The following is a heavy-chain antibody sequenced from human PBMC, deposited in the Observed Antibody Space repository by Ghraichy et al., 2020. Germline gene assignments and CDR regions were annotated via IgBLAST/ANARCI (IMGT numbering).Heavy chain of an antibody. Sequence: GESLNISCAASGFTFSSYAMSWVRQAPGKGLEWVSAISGSGGSTYYADSVKGRFTISRDNSKNTLYLQMNSLRAEDTAVYYCAKVAIYRVYPWGVWGQGTTVTVSS. V-gene: IGHV3-23*01. J-gene: IGHJ6*02. D-gene: IGHD3-3*02. CDR2: ISGSGGST. CDR3: AKVAIYRVYPWGV. CDR1: GFTFSSYA.